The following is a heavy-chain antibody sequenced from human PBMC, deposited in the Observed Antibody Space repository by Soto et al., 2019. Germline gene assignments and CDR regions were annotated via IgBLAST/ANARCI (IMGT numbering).Heavy chain of an antibody. CDR1: GFTFSDYY. V-gene: IGHV3-11*01. CDR3: ARDHSYIFGVVTLDY. J-gene: IGHJ4*02. Sequence: GGSLRLSCAASGFTFSDYYMSWIRQAPWKGLEWVSYISSSGSTIYYADSVKGRFTISRDNAKNSLYLQMNSLRAEDTAVYYCARDHSYIFGVVTLDYWGQGTLVTVSS. CDR2: ISSSGSTI. D-gene: IGHD3-3*02.